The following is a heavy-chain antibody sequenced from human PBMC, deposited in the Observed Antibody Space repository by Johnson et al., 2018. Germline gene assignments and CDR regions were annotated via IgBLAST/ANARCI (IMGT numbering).Heavy chain of an antibody. D-gene: IGHD6-13*01. V-gene: IGHV3-30*18. J-gene: IGHJ3*02. CDR3: AKDREAWYISRWSPTDAFDI. CDR1: GFTLSHYG. Sequence: QVQLVESGGGVVQPGRSLRLSCAASGFTLSHYGMHWVRQAPGKGPEWVALISYDGSNAYYADSVKGRFTVSRDNSKNTLYLQMISLRAEDTAVYYCAKDREAWYISRWSPTDAFDIWGQGTMVTVSS. CDR2: ISYDGSNA.